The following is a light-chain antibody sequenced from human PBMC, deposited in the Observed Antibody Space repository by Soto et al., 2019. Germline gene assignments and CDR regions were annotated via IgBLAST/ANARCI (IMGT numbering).Light chain of an antibody. CDR2: EVT. J-gene: IGLJ1*01. Sequence: QSVLTQPASVSGSPGQSITISCTGTSGDVGSYNYVSWYQQGPGKAPKLMIYEVTNRPSGVSDRFSGSKSGNTASLTISGLRYDDEAEYYCGSYRTGVYVFGTGTKGTV. CDR3: GSYRTGVYV. CDR1: SGDVGSYNY. V-gene: IGLV2-14*01.